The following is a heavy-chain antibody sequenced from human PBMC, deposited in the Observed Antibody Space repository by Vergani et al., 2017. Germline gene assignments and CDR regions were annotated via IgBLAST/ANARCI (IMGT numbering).Heavy chain of an antibody. CDR1: GFTFSSYS. J-gene: IGHJ6*02. D-gene: IGHD3-22*01. Sequence: EVQLVESGGGLVKPGGSLRISCAASGFTFSSYSMNWVRQAPGKGLEWVSSISSSSSYIYYADSVKGRFTISRDNANNSLYLQMNSLRAEDTAVYYCARIGGQGYDSSGYNYYYGMDVWGQGTTVAVSS. V-gene: IGHV3-21*01. CDR2: ISSSSSYI. CDR3: ARIGGQGYDSSGYNYYYGMDV.